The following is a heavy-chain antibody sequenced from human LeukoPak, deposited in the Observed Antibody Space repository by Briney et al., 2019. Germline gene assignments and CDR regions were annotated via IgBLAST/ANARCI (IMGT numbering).Heavy chain of an antibody. CDR3: AIYYGSGSSFDY. V-gene: IGHV5-10-1*01. J-gene: IGHJ4*02. CDR1: GYSFTSYW. CDR2: IDPSDSYT. Sequence: GESLRISCKGSGYSFTSYWISWVRQMPGKGLEWVGRIDPSDSYTNYSPSFQGHVTISADKSISTAYLQWSSLKASDTAMYYCAIYYGSGSSFDYWGQGTLVTVSS. D-gene: IGHD3-10*01.